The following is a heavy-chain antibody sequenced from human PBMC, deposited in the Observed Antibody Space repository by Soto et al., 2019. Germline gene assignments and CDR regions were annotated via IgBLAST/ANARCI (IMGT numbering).Heavy chain of an antibody. CDR3: AKVIVPNWNSPRFDP. V-gene: IGHV3-9*01. CDR2: ISWNSGSI. J-gene: IGHJ5*02. D-gene: IGHD1-7*01. Sequence: EVQLVESGGGLVQPGRSLRLSCAASGFTFDDYAMHWVRQAPGKCLDWVSGISWNSGSIGYAYSVKGRFTISRDKAKNSLYLQMNSLRDEDTALYYCAKVIVPNWNSPRFDPWGQGTLVTVYS. CDR1: GFTFDDYA.